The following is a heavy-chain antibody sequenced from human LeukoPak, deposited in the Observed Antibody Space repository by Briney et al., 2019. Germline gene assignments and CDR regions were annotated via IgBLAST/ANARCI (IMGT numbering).Heavy chain of an antibody. CDR2: IYYSGST. CDR3: AREGYGDYSNWFDP. D-gene: IGHD4-17*01. CDR1: GGSISSGDYY. Sequence: SETLSLTCTVSGGSISSGDYYWSWIRQPPGKGLEWIGYIYYSGSTYYNPSLKSRVTISVDTSKNQFSLKLSSVTAADTAVYYCAREGYGDYSNWFDPWGQGTLVTVSS. J-gene: IGHJ5*02. V-gene: IGHV4-30-4*01.